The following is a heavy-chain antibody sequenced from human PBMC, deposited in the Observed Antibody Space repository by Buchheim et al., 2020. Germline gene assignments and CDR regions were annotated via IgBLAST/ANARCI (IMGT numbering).Heavy chain of an antibody. Sequence: QVQLQESGPGLVKPSGTLSLTCAVSGGSISSSNWWSWVRQPPGKGLEWIGEIYHSGSTNYNPSLKSRVTISGDKSKNQFYTKLSSVTAADTAVYYCASLPGGCYDSSGYDCHYWGQGTL. V-gene: IGHV4-4*02. J-gene: IGHJ4*02. CDR2: IYHSGST. CDR3: ASLPGGCYDSSGYDCHY. D-gene: IGHD3-22*01. CDR1: GGSISSSNW.